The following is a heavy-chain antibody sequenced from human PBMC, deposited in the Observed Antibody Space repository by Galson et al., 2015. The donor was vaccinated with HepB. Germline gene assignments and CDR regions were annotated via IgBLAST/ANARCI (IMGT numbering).Heavy chain of an antibody. D-gene: IGHD2-15*01. Sequence: SLRLSCAASKFNFSSYSMNWVRQAPGKGLEWVTVISYDGSNKYYADSVKGRFTISRDNSKNTLFLQLNSLRNEDTAVYYCARVKQDWVNDAFDIWGQGTMITVSS. J-gene: IGHJ3*02. CDR3: ARVKQDWVNDAFDI. CDR2: ISYDGSNK. V-gene: IGHV3-30-3*01. CDR1: KFNFSSYS.